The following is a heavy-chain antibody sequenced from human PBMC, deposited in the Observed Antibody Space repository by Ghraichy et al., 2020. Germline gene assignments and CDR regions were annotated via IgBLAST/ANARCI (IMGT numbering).Heavy chain of an antibody. Sequence: ASVKVSCKASAYTFTAYYIHWVRQAPGQGLEWMGWINRKSGNTEYADKFQGRLTMTRDTSISTADMEMTGLTSDDTGLYCCARVLSSSDVFEYWGQGTLVTVSS. CDR2: INRKSGNT. CDR3: ARVLSSSDVFEY. V-gene: IGHV1-2*02. J-gene: IGHJ4*02. D-gene: IGHD3-22*01. CDR1: AYTFTAYY.